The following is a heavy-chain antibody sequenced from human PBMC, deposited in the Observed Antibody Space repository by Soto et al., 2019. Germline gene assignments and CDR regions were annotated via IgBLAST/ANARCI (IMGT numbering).Heavy chain of an antibody. CDR3: ARDLWVEPELYYYGMDV. Sequence: SETLSLTCTVSGDSISSADYYWSWIRQTPGKGLEWIGHIFYSGTTYYNPSLKSRLTISVDTSKNHFSLRLTSVTAADTAVYYCARDLWVEPELYYYGMDVWGQGATVTAP. D-gene: IGHD1-1*01. V-gene: IGHV4-30-4*01. J-gene: IGHJ6*02. CDR2: IFYSGTT. CDR1: GDSISSADYY.